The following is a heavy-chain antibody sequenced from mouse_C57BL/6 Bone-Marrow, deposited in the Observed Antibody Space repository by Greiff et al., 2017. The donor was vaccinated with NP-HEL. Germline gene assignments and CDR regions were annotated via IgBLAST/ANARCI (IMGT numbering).Heavy chain of an antibody. CDR3: ARYGGWDWYCDV. CDR1: GYAFTNYL. J-gene: IGHJ1*03. CDR2: INPGSGGT. Sequence: VQLQQSGAELVRPGTSVKVSCKASGYAFTNYLIEWVKQRPGQGLEWIGVINPGSGGTNYNEKFKGKATLTADKSSSTAYMQLSSLTSEDSAVYFCARYGGWDWYCDVWGTGTTVTVSS. V-gene: IGHV1-54*01. D-gene: IGHD3-3*01.